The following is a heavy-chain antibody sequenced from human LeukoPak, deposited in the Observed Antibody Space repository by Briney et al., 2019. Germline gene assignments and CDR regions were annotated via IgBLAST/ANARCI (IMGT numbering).Heavy chain of an antibody. CDR3: ARVRYSGSYFFDY. J-gene: IGHJ4*02. V-gene: IGHV3-30-3*01. D-gene: IGHD1-26*01. CDR1: GFTFSSYA. Sequence: GGSLRLSCAASGFTFSSYAMHWVRQAPGMGLEWVAVISYDGSNKYYADSVKGRFTISRDNSKNTLYLQMNSLRAEDTAVYYCARVRYSGSYFFDYWGQGTLVTVSS. CDR2: ISYDGSNK.